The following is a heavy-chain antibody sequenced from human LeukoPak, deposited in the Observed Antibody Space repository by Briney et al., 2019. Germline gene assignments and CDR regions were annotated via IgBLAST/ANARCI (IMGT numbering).Heavy chain of an antibody. CDR2: ISYDGSNK. Sequence: GGSLRLSCAASGFTFSSYAMHWVRQAPGKGLEWVAVISYDGSNKYYADSVKGRFTISRDNSKNTLYLQMNSLRAEDTAVYYCARENMLLYGWFDPWGQGTLVTVSS. CDR1: GFTFSSYA. CDR3: ARENMLLYGWFDP. D-gene: IGHD2-2*02. V-gene: IGHV3-30-3*01. J-gene: IGHJ5*02.